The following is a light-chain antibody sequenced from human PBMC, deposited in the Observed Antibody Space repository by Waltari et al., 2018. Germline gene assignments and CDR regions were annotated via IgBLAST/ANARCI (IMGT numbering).Light chain of an antibody. CDR2: SDN. Sequence: QSVLTQPPSASGTPGQRVTISCSGRTSNIGAHLVYWYQQLPGTAPKLLIYSDNQRPSGVPDRFSDSKSGTSASLAISGLRSEDEADYYCAAWDDRVRGRVFGGGTKLTVL. CDR1: TSNIGAHL. V-gene: IGLV1-47*02. J-gene: IGLJ3*02. CDR3: AAWDDRVRGRV.